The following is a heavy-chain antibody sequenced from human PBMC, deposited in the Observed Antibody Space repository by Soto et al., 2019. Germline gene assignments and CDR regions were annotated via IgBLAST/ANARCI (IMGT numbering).Heavy chain of an antibody. CDR3: ARATVVPAARWFTTRRGGYWFDP. Sequence: QVQLVQSGAEVKKPGASVKVSCKASGYTFTSYYMHWVRQAPGQGLEWMGIINPSGGSTSYAQKFQGRVTMTRDTSTSTVYMELSSLRSEDTAVYYCARATVVPAARWFTTRRGGYWFDPWGQGTLVTVSS. V-gene: IGHV1-46*01. CDR2: INPSGGST. D-gene: IGHD2-2*01. CDR1: GYTFTSYY. J-gene: IGHJ5*02.